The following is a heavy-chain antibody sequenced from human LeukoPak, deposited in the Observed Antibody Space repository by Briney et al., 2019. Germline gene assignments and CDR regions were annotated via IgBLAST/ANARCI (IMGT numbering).Heavy chain of an antibody. CDR3: AKGGGTKYSSSWYWDY. Sequence: GGSLRLSCAASGFTFSSYAMSWVRQAPGKGLEWVSAISGGGVSTSYADSVKGRFTIPRDNSKNTLYLQMNSLRGEDTAVYYCAKGGGTKYSSSWYWDYWGQGTLVTVSS. V-gene: IGHV3-23*01. D-gene: IGHD6-13*01. J-gene: IGHJ4*02. CDR1: GFTFSSYA. CDR2: ISGGGVST.